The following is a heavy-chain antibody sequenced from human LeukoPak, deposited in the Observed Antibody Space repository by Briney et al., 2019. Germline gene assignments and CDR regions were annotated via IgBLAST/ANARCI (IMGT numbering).Heavy chain of an antibody. D-gene: IGHD3-10*01. CDR3: AKEGSSGSYYNVLYYGMDV. CDR1: GFSFSTYG. V-gene: IGHV3-30*02. J-gene: IGHJ6*02. Sequence: GRSLRLSCAASGFSFSTYGMHWVRQAPGKGLEWVAFIRFDGSNKYYEDSVKGRFTISRDNSRNTLYLQMNSLRADDTAVYYCAKEGSSGSYYNVLYYGMDVWGQGTTVTVSS. CDR2: IRFDGSNK.